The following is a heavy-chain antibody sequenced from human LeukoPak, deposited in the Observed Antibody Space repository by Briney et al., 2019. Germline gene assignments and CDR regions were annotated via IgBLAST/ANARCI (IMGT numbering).Heavy chain of an antibody. J-gene: IGHJ6*03. CDR1: GFTFSSYG. CDR2: ISGSGGST. D-gene: IGHD2-15*01. V-gene: IGHV3-23*01. Sequence: GGSLRLSCAASGFTFSSYGMSWVRQAPGKGLEWASAISGSGGSTYYADSVKGRFTISRDNSKNTLYLQMNSLRAEDTAIYYCAKNGDRGAYCSGGSCYPYYYYYIDVWGKGTTVTISS. CDR3: AKNGDRGAYCSGGSCYPYYYYYIDV.